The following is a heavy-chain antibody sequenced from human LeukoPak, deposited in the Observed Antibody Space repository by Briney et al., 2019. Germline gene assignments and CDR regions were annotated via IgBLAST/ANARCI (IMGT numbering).Heavy chain of an antibody. D-gene: IGHD3-10*01. J-gene: IGHJ4*02. V-gene: IGHV1-46*01. CDR1: GYTFTSYY. CDR2: INPSGGST. CDR3: ARDKAVYYGSGLRLDY. Sequence: ASVKVSCKASGYTFTSYYMHWVRQAPGQGLEWMGIINPSGGSTSYAQKFQGRVTMTRDTSTSTVYMELSSLRSEDTAVYYCARDKAVYYGSGLRLDYWGQGTLVTVSS.